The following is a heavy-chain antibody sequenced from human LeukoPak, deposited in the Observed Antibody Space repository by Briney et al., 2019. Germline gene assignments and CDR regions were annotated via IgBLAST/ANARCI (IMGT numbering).Heavy chain of an antibody. Sequence: GGSLRLSCAASGFTFSSYSMNWVRQAPGKGLEWVSSISSSSSYIYYADSVKGRFTISRDNAKNSLYLQMNSLRAEDTSVYYCARDSPTPDAFDIWGQGTMVTVSS. CDR1: GFTFSSYS. V-gene: IGHV3-21*01. CDR3: ARDSPTPDAFDI. J-gene: IGHJ3*02. CDR2: ISSSSSYI.